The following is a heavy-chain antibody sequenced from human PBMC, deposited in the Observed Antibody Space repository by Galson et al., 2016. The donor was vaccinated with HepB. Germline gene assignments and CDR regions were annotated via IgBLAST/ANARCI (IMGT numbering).Heavy chain of an antibody. CDR3: LRQPYTSSSWDSME. D-gene: IGHD6-13*01. Sequence: TLSLTCTVSGGSINSGSYYWTWIRQPAGKGLEWIGRIQSSGSTNYNPSLNTRVSISLDTSKTQFSLKPSSVTAADTAVYYCLRQPYTSSSWDSMEWGQGTLVTVSS. V-gene: IGHV4-61*02. CDR2: IQSSGST. J-gene: IGHJ4*02. CDR1: GGSINSGSYY.